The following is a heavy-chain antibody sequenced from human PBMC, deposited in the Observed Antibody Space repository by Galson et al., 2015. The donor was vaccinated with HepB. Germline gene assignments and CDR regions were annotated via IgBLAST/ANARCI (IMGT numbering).Heavy chain of an antibody. V-gene: IGHV1-24*01. CDR3: ASPYCGGDCSDLSYYYGMDV. Sequence: SVKVSCKVSGYTLTELSMHWVRQAPGKGLEWMEGFDPEDGETIYAQKFQGRVTMTEDTSTDTAYMELSSLRSEDTAVYYCASPYCGGDCSDLSYYYGMDVWGQGTTVTVSS. CDR2: FDPEDGET. CDR1: GYTLTELS. J-gene: IGHJ6*02. D-gene: IGHD2-21*02.